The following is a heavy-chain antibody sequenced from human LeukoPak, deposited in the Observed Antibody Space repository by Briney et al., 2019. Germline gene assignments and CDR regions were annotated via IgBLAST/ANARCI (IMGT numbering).Heavy chain of an antibody. V-gene: IGHV1-46*01. CDR1: GYTFTNYY. CDR2: INPAGGST. Sequence: ASVKVSCKASGYTFTNYYIHWVRQAPGQGLEWMGIINPAGGSTGYAQKFQGRITMTRDTSTSTVYMELSSLRSEDTAVYYCARYNGDLTGGFDYWGQGTLVTVSS. J-gene: IGHJ4*02. CDR3: ARYNGDLTGGFDY. D-gene: IGHD4-17*01.